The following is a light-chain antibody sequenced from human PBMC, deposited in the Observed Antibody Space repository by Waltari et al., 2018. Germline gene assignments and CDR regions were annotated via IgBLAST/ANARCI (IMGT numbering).Light chain of an antibody. Sequence: DIQMTQSPSSVSASVGDRVTITCRASPDVTSWLAWYQQKPGKSPKLLIYAASSLQSGVPSRFSGRGSGTDFTLTISSLQPEDFATYYCQQANSFPLTFGGGTKVEIK. J-gene: IGKJ4*01. CDR3: QQANSFPLT. CDR2: AAS. V-gene: IGKV1D-12*01. CDR1: PDVTSW.